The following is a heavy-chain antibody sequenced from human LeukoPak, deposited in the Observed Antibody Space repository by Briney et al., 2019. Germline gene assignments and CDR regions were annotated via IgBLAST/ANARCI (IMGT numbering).Heavy chain of an antibody. V-gene: IGHV1-69*04. D-gene: IGHD1-7*01. CDR2: IIPILGIA. CDR3: ARDDGITGTTYDY. CDR1: GGTFSSYA. J-gene: IGHJ4*02. Sequence: SVKVSCKASGGTFSSYAISWVRQAPGQGLEWMGRIIPILGIANYAQKFQGRVTITADKSTSTAYMELSSLRSEDTAVFYCARDDGITGTTYDYWGQGTLVTVSS.